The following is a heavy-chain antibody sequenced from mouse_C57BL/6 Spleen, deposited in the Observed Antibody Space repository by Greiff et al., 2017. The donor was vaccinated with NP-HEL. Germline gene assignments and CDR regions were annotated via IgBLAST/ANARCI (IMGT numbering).Heavy chain of an antibody. V-gene: IGHV3-6*01. CDR1: GYSITSGYY. CDR3: ALGGNLYAMDY. D-gene: IGHD2-1*01. CDR2: ISYDGSN. J-gene: IGHJ4*01. Sequence: ESGPGLVKPSQSLSLTCSVTGYSITSGYYWNWIRQFPGNKLEWMGYISYDGSNNYNPSLKNRISITRDTSKNQFFLKLNSVTTEDTATYYCALGGNLYAMDYWGQGTSVTVSS.